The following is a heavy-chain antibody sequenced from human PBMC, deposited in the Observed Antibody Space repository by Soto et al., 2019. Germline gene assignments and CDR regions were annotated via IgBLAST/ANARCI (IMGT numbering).Heavy chain of an antibody. D-gene: IGHD3-9*01. CDR3: ARVDSSLRYVDWSPLGDAVDI. Sequence: GGSLRLSCAASGFTFSSYAMHWVRQAPGKGLEWVAVISYDGSNKYYADSVKGRFTISSDNSKNPLYLQMNSLRAEDTAVYYCARVDSSLRYVDWSPLGDAVDIWGQGTMVTVSS. CDR1: GFTFSSYA. V-gene: IGHV3-30-3*01. J-gene: IGHJ3*02. CDR2: ISYDGSNK.